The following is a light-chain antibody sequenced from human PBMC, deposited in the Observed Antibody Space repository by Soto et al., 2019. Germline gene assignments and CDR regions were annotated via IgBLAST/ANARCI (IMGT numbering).Light chain of an antibody. Sequence: EIVLTQSPGTLSLSQGEGATLSCRASQSVSSSYFAWYQQKPGQAPRLLIYGASSRATGIPDRFSGSGSGTDFTLTISRLEPEDFAVYYCQQYGSSPWTFGHGTNVETK. CDR1: QSVSSSY. V-gene: IGKV3-20*01. CDR3: QQYGSSPWT. CDR2: GAS. J-gene: IGKJ1*01.